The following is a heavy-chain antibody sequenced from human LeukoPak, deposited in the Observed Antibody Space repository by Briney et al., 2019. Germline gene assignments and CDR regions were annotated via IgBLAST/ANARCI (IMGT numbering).Heavy chain of an antibody. V-gene: IGHV3-9*01. CDR1: GFTLDDYA. J-gene: IGHJ4*02. D-gene: IGHD3-22*01. Sequence: GGSLRLSCAASGFTLDDYAMHWVRQAPGKGLEWVSGISWNSGSIGYADSVKGRFTISRDNAKNSLYLQMNSLRAEDTALYYCAKDLYSSGYYYYFDYWGQGTLVTVSS. CDR2: ISWNSGSI. CDR3: AKDLYSSGYYYYFDY.